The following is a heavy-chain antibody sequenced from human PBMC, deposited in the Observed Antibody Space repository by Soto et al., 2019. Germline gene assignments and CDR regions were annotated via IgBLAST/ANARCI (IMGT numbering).Heavy chain of an antibody. CDR3: ARGGAYCSGGSCYSAYGMDV. CDR2: IIPIFGTA. J-gene: IGHJ6*02. V-gene: IGHV1-69*13. Sequence: ASVKVSCKASGGTFSSYAISWVRQAPGQGLEWMGGIIPIFGTANYAQKFQGRVTITADESTSTAYMELSSLRSEDTVVYYCARGGAYCSGGSCYSAYGMDVWGQGTTVTVSS. D-gene: IGHD2-15*01. CDR1: GGTFSSYA.